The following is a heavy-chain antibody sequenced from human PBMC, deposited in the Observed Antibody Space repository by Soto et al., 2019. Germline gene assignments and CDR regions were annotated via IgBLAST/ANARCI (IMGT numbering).Heavy chain of an antibody. Sequence: GGSLRLSCAASGFTFSRYGMHWVRQAPGKGLEWVAVIWYDGSNKYYADSVKGRFTISRDNSKNTLYLQMNSLRAEDTAVYYCAREVGYCSGGSCFRYYYGMDVWGQGTTVTVSS. J-gene: IGHJ6*02. CDR3: AREVGYCSGGSCFRYYYGMDV. V-gene: IGHV3-33*01. CDR1: GFTFSRYG. D-gene: IGHD2-15*01. CDR2: IWYDGSNK.